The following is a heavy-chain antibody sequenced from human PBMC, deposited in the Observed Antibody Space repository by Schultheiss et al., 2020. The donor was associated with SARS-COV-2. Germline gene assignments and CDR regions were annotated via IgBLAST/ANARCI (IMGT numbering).Heavy chain of an antibody. V-gene: IGHV3-30*07. CDR1: GFTFSTYL. CDR3: ARDPISMYYYDSSGHEV. D-gene: IGHD3-22*01. Sequence: GGSLRLSCAASGFTFSTYLMHWVRQAPGKGLEWVAVISYDESNKYYADSVKGRFTISRDNAKSSLYLQMNSLRAEDTAVYYCARDPISMYYYDSSGHEVWGQGTMVTVSS. CDR2: ISYDESNK. J-gene: IGHJ3*01.